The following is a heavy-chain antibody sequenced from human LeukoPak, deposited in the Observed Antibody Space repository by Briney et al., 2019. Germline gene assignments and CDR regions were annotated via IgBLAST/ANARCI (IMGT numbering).Heavy chain of an antibody. CDR2: INHSGST. CDR3: AREGSGNTATAAPDY. V-gene: IGHV4-34*01. D-gene: IGHD5-18*01. Sequence: PSETLSLTCAVYGGSFSGYYWSWIRQPPGRGLEWIGEINHSGSTNYNPSLKSRVTISVDTSKNQSSLKLSSVTAADTAVYYCAREGSGNTATAAPDYWGQGTLVTVSS. J-gene: IGHJ4*02. CDR1: GGSFSGYY.